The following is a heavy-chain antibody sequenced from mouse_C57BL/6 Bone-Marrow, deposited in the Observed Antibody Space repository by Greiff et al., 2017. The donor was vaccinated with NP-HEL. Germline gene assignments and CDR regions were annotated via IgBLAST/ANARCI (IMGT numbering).Heavy chain of an antibody. D-gene: IGHD1-1*01. CDR3: TRYYYGSRNDAMDY. V-gene: IGHV1-15*01. Sequence: QVQLKQSGAELVRPGASVTLSCKASGYTFTDYEMHWVKQTPVHGLEWIGAIDPETGGPAYNQKFKGEAILTADKSASTAYMELRSLTAEDSAVYDCTRYYYGSRNDAMDYWGQGTSGTVSS. CDR2: IDPETGGP. J-gene: IGHJ4*01. CDR1: GYTFTDYE.